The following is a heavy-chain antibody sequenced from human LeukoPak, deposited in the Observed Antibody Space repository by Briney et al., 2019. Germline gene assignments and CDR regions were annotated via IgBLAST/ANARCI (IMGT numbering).Heavy chain of an antibody. Sequence: GASVKVSCKASGYTFTSYGISWVRQAPGQRLEWMGWTSPYNGNTNYAQKPQGRVTMTTDTSTSTAYMELRSLRSDDTAVYYCARDYGDYGFDYWGQGTLVTVSS. V-gene: IGHV1-18*01. CDR1: GYTFTSYG. CDR3: ARDYGDYGFDY. J-gene: IGHJ4*02. CDR2: TSPYNGNT. D-gene: IGHD4-17*01.